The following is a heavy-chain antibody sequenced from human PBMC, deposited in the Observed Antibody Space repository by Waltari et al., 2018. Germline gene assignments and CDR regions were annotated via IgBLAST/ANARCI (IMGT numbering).Heavy chain of an antibody. CDR2: IYHSGST. Sequence: QRQLQESGSGLVKPPQTLSLTCAVSGVSLSSGGYSWSWLRQPPGKGLEWIGYIYHSGSTYYNPSLKSRVTISVDRYKNQFSLKLSSVTAADTAVYYCARLPGGWYGAFDIWGQGTMVTVSS. V-gene: IGHV4-30-2*01. J-gene: IGHJ3*02. D-gene: IGHD6-19*01. CDR1: GVSLSSGGYS. CDR3: ARLPGGWYGAFDI.